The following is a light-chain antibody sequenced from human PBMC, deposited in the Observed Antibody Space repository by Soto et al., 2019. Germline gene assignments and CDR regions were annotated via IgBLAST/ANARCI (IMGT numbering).Light chain of an antibody. J-gene: IGKJ3*01. CDR1: QRVFYSSNSKNY. CDR2: WAS. CDR3: QQYYTTPFT. V-gene: IGKV4-1*01. Sequence: DIVMTQSPDSLAVSLGERATINCKSSQRVFYSSNSKNYLAWYQHKPGQPPKLLLYWASTRESGVPDRFSGSGSGTDFTLTISSLQAEDVAIYYCQQYYTTPFTFGPGTKVD.